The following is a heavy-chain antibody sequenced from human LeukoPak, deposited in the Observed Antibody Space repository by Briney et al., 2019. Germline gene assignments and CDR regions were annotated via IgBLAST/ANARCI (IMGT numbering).Heavy chain of an antibody. Sequence: SVKVSCKASGGTFSSYTISWVRQAPGQGLEWMGRIIPILGIANYAQKFQGRVTITADESTSTAYMELSSLRSEDTAVYYCASNDYVWGSYLYFDIWGQGTMVTVSS. CDR2: IIPILGIA. D-gene: IGHD3-16*02. J-gene: IGHJ3*02. V-gene: IGHV1-69*02. CDR3: ASNDYVWGSYLYFDI. CDR1: GGTFSSYT.